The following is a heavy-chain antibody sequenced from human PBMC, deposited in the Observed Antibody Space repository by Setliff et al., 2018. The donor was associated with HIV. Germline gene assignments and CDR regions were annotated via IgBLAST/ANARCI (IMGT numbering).Heavy chain of an antibody. CDR3: AVRRYYDSTGYYDY. V-gene: IGHV4-61*02. CDR2: MYTSGGT. D-gene: IGHD3-22*01. J-gene: IGHJ4*02. CDR1: GDSIRSGSYY. Sequence: SETLSLTCTVSGDSIRSGSYYWSWIRQPAGKGLEWIGRMYTSGGTNYNPSLKSRVTISVDKSKNQFSLKLTSVTAADTAVYYCAVRRYYDSTGYYDYWGQGTLVTVSS.